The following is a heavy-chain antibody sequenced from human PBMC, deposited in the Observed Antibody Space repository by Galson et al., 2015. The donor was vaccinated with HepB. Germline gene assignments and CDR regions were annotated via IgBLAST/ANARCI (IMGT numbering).Heavy chain of an antibody. V-gene: IGHV3-30-3*01. CDR1: GFTFSSYA. CDR2: ISYDGSNK. D-gene: IGHD2-15*01. J-gene: IGHJ3*02. CDR3: ARAAVVAATFDAFDI. Sequence: SLRLSCAASGFTFSSYAMHWVRQAPGKGLEWVAVISYDGSNKYYADSVKGRFTISRDNSKNTLYLQMNSLRAEDTAVYYCARAAVVAATFDAFDIWGQGTMVTVSS.